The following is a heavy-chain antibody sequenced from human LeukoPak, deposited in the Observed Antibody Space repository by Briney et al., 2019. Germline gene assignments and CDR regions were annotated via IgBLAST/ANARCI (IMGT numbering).Heavy chain of an antibody. D-gene: IGHD6-13*01. V-gene: IGHV4-34*01. Sequence: SSETLSLTCTVSGGSISSYYWSWIRQPPGKGLEWIGEINHSGSTNYNPSLKSRVTISVDTSKNQFSLKLSSVTAADTAVYYCASTGIAENWFDPWGQGTLVTVSS. CDR1: GGSISSYY. CDR3: ASTGIAENWFDP. J-gene: IGHJ5*02. CDR2: INHSGST.